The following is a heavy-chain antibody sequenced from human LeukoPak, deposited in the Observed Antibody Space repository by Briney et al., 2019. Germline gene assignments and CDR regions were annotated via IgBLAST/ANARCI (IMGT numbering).Heavy chain of an antibody. CDR3: ARALDYGGNARYYYYYYMDV. CDR1: ALTFSSYA. D-gene: IGHD4-23*01. CDR2: ISGSGGST. J-gene: IGHJ6*03. V-gene: IGHV3-23*01. Sequence: GGSLRLSCAASALTFSSYAMSWVRQAPGKGLEWVPAISGSGGSTYYADSVKGRFTISRDNSKNTLYLQMNSLRAEDTAAYYCARALDYGGNARYYYYYYMDVWGKGTTVTVSS.